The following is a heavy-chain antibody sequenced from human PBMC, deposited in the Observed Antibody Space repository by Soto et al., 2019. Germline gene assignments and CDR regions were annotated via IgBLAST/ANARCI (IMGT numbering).Heavy chain of an antibody. CDR2: IYYSGST. V-gene: IGHV4-59*01. CDR1: GGSTSSYY. J-gene: IGHJ5*02. D-gene: IGHD4-17*01. CDR3: AREDPYCDYGKRAHGDWFDP. Sequence: PSETLSLTCTVSGGSTSSYYWSWIRQPPGKGLEWIGYIYYSGSTNYNPSLKSRVTISVDTSKNQFSLKLSSVTAADTAVYYCAREDPYCDYGKRAHGDWFDPWAQGSPVIGSS.